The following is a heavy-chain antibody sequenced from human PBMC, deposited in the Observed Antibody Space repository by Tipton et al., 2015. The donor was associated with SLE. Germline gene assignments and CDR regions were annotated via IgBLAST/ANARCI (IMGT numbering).Heavy chain of an antibody. CDR1: GGSINSYY. J-gene: IGHJ3*02. V-gene: IGHV4-59*12. D-gene: IGHD3-10*01. CDR2: IYYSGST. Sequence: TLSLTCTVSGGSINSYYWSWIRQPPGKGLEWIGYIYYSGSTYYNPSLKSRVTISVDTSKNQFSLKLSSVTAADTAVYYCARDTAHYGSGDGAFDIWGQGTMVTVSS. CDR3: ARDTAHYGSGDGAFDI.